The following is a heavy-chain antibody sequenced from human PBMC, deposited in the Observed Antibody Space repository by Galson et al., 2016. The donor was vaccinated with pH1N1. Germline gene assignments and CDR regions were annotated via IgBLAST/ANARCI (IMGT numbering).Heavy chain of an antibody. D-gene: IGHD3-22*01. V-gene: IGHV4-61*02. CDR1: GVSVNSPTYY. CDR3: AREADSSDSTGYYYKTFGY. Sequence: TLSLTCIVSGVSVNSPTYYWSWIRQPAGKGLEWIGRFHTSGSTNYKPSLNSRVTISLDASNNQFSLKLTSVTAADTAVYYCAREADSSDSTGYYYKTFGYWGQGILVTVSS. CDR2: FHTSGST. J-gene: IGHJ4*02.